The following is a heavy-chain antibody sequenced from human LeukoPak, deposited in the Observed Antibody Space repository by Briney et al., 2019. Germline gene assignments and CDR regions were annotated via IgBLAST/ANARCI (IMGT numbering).Heavy chain of an antibody. CDR1: GFTFDDYA. V-gene: IGHV3-43D*03. Sequence: GGSLRLSCAASGFTFDDYAMHWVHQAPGKGLEWVSLISWDGGSTYYADSVKGRFTISRDNSKNSLYLQMNSLRAEDTALYYCAKAYEYSSGWYGNYFDYWGQGTLVTVSS. CDR2: ISWDGGST. CDR3: AKAYEYSSGWYGNYFDY. D-gene: IGHD6-19*01. J-gene: IGHJ4*02.